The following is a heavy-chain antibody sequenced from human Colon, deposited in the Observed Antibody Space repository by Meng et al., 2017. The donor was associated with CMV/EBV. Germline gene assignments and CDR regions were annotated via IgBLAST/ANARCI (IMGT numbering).Heavy chain of an antibody. V-gene: IGHV4-39*02. CDR1: GGSVSSSSCY. CDR3: AATFTPSAPFDY. CDR2: LYYGGSA. J-gene: IGHJ4*02. Sequence: VSGGSVSSSSCYWVWVRQPPGRGLQWIGSLYYGGSAYYNPSLKSRATISVDTSKSLFYLHLSSVTATDTAIYYCAATFTPSAPFDYWGRGTLVTVSS.